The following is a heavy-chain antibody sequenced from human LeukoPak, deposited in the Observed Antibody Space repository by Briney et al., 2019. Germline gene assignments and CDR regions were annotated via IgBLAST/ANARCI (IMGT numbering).Heavy chain of an antibody. CDR1: GGSMSSYD. Sequence: SETLSLTCTVSGGSMSSYDWRWIRQPPGKGQEWIGYIYYSGSTNYNPSLKSRVTISVDTSKNQFSLKLSSVTAADTAVYYCASGYGSSGRFDYWGQGTLVTVSS. CDR2: IYYSGST. V-gene: IGHV4-59*01. CDR3: ASGYGSSGRFDY. J-gene: IGHJ4*02. D-gene: IGHD3-10*01.